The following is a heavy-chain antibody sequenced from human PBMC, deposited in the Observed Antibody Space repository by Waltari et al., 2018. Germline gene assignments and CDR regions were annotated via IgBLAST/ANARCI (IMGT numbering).Heavy chain of an antibody. D-gene: IGHD3-3*01. CDR2: IVVGSGNT. CDR1: GFTFTSSA. V-gene: IGHV1-58*01. J-gene: IGHJ3*02. CDR3: AAGTYYDFWSGSRGPDAFDI. Sequence: QMQLVQSGPEVKKPGTSVKVSCKASGFTFTSSAVQWVRQARGQRLAWIGWIVVGSGNTNYAQKFQERVTITRDMSTSTAYMELSSLRSEDTAVYYCAAGTYYDFWSGSRGPDAFDIWGQGTMVTVSS.